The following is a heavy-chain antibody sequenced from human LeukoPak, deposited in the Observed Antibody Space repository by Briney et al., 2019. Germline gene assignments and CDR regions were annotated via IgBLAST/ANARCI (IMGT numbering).Heavy chain of an antibody. CDR3: ARDRGKLRYLDL. CDR1: GFAFNTQA. CDR2: MSLDGSSI. D-gene: IGHD3-9*01. Sequence: GGSLRLSGVASGFAFNTQAMHWVRQAPGKGLEWLAVMSLDGSSIYYADSVRGRFTISRDNSKNTLFLQMSSLRVEDTAVYYCARDRGKLRYLDLWGQGTLLTVSS. V-gene: IGHV3-30*15. J-gene: IGHJ4*02.